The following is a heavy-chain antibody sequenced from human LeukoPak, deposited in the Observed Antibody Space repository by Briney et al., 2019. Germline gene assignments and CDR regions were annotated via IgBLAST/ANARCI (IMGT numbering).Heavy chain of an antibody. Sequence: PSETLSLTCTVSGGSISSSSYYWSWIRQPPGKGLEWIGYIYYSGSTYYNPSLKSRVTISVDTSKNQFSLKLSSVTAADTAVYYCARADYYYGSGSTSDYWGQGTLVTVSS. CDR2: IYYSGST. J-gene: IGHJ4*02. V-gene: IGHV4-30-4*08. CDR1: GGSISSSSYY. CDR3: ARADYYYGSGSTSDY. D-gene: IGHD3-10*01.